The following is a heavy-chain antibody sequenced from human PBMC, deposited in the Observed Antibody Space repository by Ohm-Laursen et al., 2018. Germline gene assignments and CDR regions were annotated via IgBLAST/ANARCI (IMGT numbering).Heavy chain of an antibody. V-gene: IGHV3-23*01. CDR3: ANLPNAFDI. CDR1: GFTFSTCA. J-gene: IGHJ3*02. Sequence: SLRLSCSASGFTFSTCAMNWVRQAPGKGLEWVSAISRSGDSTYYADSVKGRFTISRDNSKNTLYLQMNSLRAEDTAVYYCANLPNAFDIWGQGTMVTVSS. CDR2: ISRSGDST.